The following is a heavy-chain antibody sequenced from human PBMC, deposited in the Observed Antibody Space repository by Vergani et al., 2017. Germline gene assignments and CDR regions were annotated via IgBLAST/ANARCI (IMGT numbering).Heavy chain of an antibody. D-gene: IGHD6-19*01. CDR2: SHYSENT. CDR3: ASDTHSGQRADR. CDR1: FDSIRNLY. V-gene: IGHV4-59*11. Sequence: QVQLQESGPGLVKSSETLSLTCSVSFDSIRNLYCNWIRQPPGKGLEWIGSSHYSENTNYNPSLTTRVTISVDTSKNQFSLTLTSVTAADTAVYYCASDTHSGQRADRWGQGILVTVTS. J-gene: IGHJ5*02.